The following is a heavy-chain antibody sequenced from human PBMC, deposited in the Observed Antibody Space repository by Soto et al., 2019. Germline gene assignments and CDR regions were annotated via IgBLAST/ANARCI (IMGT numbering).Heavy chain of an antibody. Sequence: SETLSLTCTVSGGSISSSSYYWGWIRQPPGKGLEWIGSIYYSGSTYYNPSLKSRVTISVDTSKNQFSLKLSSVTAADTAVYYCARHSLLDDYGDYDYYYYMDVWGKGTTVTVSS. CDR1: GGSISSSSYY. J-gene: IGHJ6*03. CDR3: ARHSLLDDYGDYDYYYYMDV. D-gene: IGHD4-17*01. CDR2: IYYSGST. V-gene: IGHV4-39*01.